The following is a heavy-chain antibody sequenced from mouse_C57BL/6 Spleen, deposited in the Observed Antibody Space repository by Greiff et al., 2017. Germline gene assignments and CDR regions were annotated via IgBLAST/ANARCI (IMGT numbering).Heavy chain of an antibody. CDR2: IDPSDSYT. V-gene: IGHV1-69*01. D-gene: IGHD1-3*01. CDR1: GYTFTSYW. CDR3: ASKVGYYFDY. J-gene: IGHJ2*01. Sequence: VQLQQPGAELVMPGASVKLSCKASGYTFTSYWMHWVKQRPGQGLEWIGEIDPSDSYTNYNQKFKGKSTLTVDKSSSTAYMQLSSLTSEDSAVYCCASKVGYYFDYWGQGTTLTVSS.